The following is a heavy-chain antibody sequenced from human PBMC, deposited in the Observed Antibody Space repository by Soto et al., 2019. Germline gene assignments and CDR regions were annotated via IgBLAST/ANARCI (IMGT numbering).Heavy chain of an antibody. V-gene: IGHV4-59*08. CDR3: ARQGLQWLPEGGDYFDY. Sequence: SETLSLTCTVSGGSISSYYWSWIRQPPGKGLEWIGYIYYSGSTNYNPSLKSRVTISVDTSKNQFSLKLSSVTAADTAVYYCARQGLQWLPEGGDYFDYWGQGALVTVSS. J-gene: IGHJ4*02. D-gene: IGHD6-19*01. CDR2: IYYSGST. CDR1: GGSISSYY.